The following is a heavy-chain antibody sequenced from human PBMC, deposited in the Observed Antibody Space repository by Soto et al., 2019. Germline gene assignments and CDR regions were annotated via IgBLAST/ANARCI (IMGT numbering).Heavy chain of an antibody. CDR1: GGTFSRCA. J-gene: IGHJ4*02. CDR2: IIPTFGTA. D-gene: IGHD3-22*01. Sequence: EASVKVSCKASGGTFSRCAISWVRQAPGQGLEWMGRIIPTFGTANYAQKFQGRVTITADESTSTAYMELSSLRSEDTAVYYCARGRSGYTDLLDYWGQGTLVTVSS. V-gene: IGHV1-69*13. CDR3: ARGRSGYTDLLDY.